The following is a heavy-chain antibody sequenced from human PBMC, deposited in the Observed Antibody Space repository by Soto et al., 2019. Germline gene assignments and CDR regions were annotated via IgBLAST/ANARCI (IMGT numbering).Heavy chain of an antibody. Sequence: ESGGGVVQPGRSLRLSCAASGFTFSSYGMHWVRQAPGKGLEWVAVIWYDGSNKYYADSVKGRFTISRDNSKNTLYLQMNSLRAEDTAVYYCARDGIGEYNWNYLDYWGQGTMVTVS. CDR3: ARDGIGEYNWNYLDY. V-gene: IGHV3-33*01. CDR1: GFTFSSYG. J-gene: IGHJ4*02. D-gene: IGHD1-20*01. CDR2: IWYDGSNK.